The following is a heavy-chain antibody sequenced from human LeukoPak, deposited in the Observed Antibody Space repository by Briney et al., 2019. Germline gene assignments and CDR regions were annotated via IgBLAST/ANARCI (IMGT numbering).Heavy chain of an antibody. CDR1: GGSISSYY. Sequence: SETLSLTCTVSGGSISSYYWSWIRQPPGKGLEWIGYIYYSGSTNYNPSLKSRVTISVDTSKNQFSLKLSSVTAADTAVYYCAHAPRGYSGFMDVWGQGTTVTVSS. V-gene: IGHV4-59*01. CDR2: IYYSGST. D-gene: IGHD5-12*01. CDR3: AHAPRGYSGFMDV. J-gene: IGHJ6*02.